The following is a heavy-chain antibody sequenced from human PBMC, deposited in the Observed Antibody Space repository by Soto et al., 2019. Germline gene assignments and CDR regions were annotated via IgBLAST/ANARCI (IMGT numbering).Heavy chain of an antibody. CDR1: GFTFSSFA. Sequence: GGSLRLSCAASGFTFSSFAMGWVRQGPGKGLEWVAVVSIGGSTHYADSVRGRFTISRDNSKNTLSLQMNSLTAEDTAVYFCAKRRGAGGHFDYWGQGALVTGSS. D-gene: IGHD2-15*01. CDR2: VSIGGST. J-gene: IGHJ4*02. V-gene: IGHV3-23*01. CDR3: AKRRGAGGHFDY.